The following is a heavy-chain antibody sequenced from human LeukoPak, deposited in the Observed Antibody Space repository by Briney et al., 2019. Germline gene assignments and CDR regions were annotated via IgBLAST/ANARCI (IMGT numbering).Heavy chain of an antibody. CDR2: IYYSGST. Sequence: SETLSLTCTVSGGSISSGDYYWSWIRQPPGKGLEWIGYIYYSGSTYCNPSLKSRVTISVDTSKNQFSLKFSSVTAADTAVYYCARGKDGSGNYYDYWGQGTLVTVSS. CDR3: ARGKDGSGNYYDY. V-gene: IGHV4-30-4*01. J-gene: IGHJ4*02. D-gene: IGHD3-10*01. CDR1: GGSISSGDYY.